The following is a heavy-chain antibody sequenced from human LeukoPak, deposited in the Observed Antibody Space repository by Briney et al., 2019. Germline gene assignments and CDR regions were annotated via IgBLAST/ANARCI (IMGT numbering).Heavy chain of an antibody. Sequence: PGGSLRLSCAASGFTFDDYGMSWVRQAPGKGLEWVSVIYSGGSTYYADSVKGRFTISRDNSKNTLYLQMNSLRAEDTAVYYCARDRGGGTLTSWGQGTLVTVSS. CDR2: IYSGGST. D-gene: IGHD2-15*01. V-gene: IGHV3-66*01. CDR3: ARDRGGGTLTS. J-gene: IGHJ4*02. CDR1: GFTFDDYG.